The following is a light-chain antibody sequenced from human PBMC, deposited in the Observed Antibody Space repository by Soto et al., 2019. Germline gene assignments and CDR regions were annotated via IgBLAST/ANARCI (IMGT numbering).Light chain of an antibody. J-gene: IGKJ1*01. CDR3: QPSDSSAWT. CDR2: GAS. V-gene: IGKV3-20*01. CDR1: QSLSSSY. Sequence: EIVLTQSPGTLSLSPGERATLSCRASQSLSSSYLAWYQQKPGQAPRLLIYGASSRATGIPDRFSGGGSGTDFPLTISRLEPDDFSVDYCQPSDSSAWTFCQGTKLDSK.